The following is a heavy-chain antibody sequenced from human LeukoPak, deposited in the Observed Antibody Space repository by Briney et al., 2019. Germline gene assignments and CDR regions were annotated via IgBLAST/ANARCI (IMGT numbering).Heavy chain of an antibody. CDR2: TIPIFGTA. J-gene: IGHJ3*02. D-gene: IGHD3-22*01. Sequence: SVKVSCKASGGTFSSYAISWVRQAPGQGLEWMGRTIPIFGTANYAQKFQGRVTITTDESTSTAYMELSSLRSEDTAVYYCARDKVVLVTMIVKDAFDIWGQGTMVTVSS. V-gene: IGHV1-69*05. CDR1: GGTFSSYA. CDR3: ARDKVVLVTMIVKDAFDI.